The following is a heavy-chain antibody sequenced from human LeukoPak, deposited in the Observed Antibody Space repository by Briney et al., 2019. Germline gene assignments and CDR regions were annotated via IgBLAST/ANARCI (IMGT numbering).Heavy chain of an antibody. CDR1: GFTFSSYE. CDR2: ISSSGSTI. V-gene: IGHV3-48*03. D-gene: IGHD1-14*01. CDR3: AKPARTDYADY. Sequence: PGGSLRLSCAASGFTFSSYEMNWARQAPGKGLEWVSYISSSGSTIYYADSVKGRFTISRDNAKNSLYLQMNSLRAEDTAVYYCAKPARTDYADYWGQGTLVTVSS. J-gene: IGHJ4*02.